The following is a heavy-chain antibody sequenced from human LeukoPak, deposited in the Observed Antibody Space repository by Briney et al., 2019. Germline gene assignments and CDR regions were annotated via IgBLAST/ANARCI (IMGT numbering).Heavy chain of an antibody. Sequence: PGGSLRHSGAASGFTVNRYWMTWVRQAPRKGLEWVATIKEDGSQKYYVDSVKGQFTICRDNGKKSLHLEMSSLRVGDTAIYYCARARIDHWGQGTLVTVSS. V-gene: IGHV3-7*04. J-gene: IGHJ4*02. D-gene: IGHD1-14*01. CDR1: GFTVNRYW. CDR3: ARARIDH. CDR2: IKEDGSQK.